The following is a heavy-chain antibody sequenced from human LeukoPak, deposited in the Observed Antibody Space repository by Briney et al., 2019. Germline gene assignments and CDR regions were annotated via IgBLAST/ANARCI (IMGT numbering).Heavy chain of an antibody. V-gene: IGHV4-61*08. CDR2: IYGSGST. CDR3: AREGTSGTHLNWFDP. Sequence: SQTLSLTCAVSGVSISSGGYYWSWIRPPPGKGLEWIGHIYGSGSTNYNPSLKRRVTLSVDTSKNQFSLKLSSVTAAGTAVYYCAREGTSGTHLNWFDPWGQGTLVTVSS. J-gene: IGHJ5*02. D-gene: IGHD1-1*01. CDR1: GVSISSGGYY.